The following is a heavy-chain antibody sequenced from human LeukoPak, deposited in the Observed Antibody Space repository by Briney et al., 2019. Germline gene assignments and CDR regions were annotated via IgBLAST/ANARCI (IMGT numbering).Heavy chain of an antibody. V-gene: IGHV4-34*01. CDR1: GGSFSGYY. CDR2: INHSGST. Sequence: SETLSLTCAVYGGSFSGYYWSWIRQPPGKGLEWIGEINHSGSTNYNPSLKSRVTISVDTSKNQFSLKLSSVTAADTSVYYCARGRGRYYYYYYMDVWGKGTTVTVSS. D-gene: IGHD3-10*01. J-gene: IGHJ6*03. CDR3: ARGRGRYYYYYYMDV.